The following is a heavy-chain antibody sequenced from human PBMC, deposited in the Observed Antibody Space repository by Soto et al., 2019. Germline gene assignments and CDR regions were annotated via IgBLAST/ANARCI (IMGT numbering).Heavy chain of an antibody. D-gene: IGHD7-27*01. V-gene: IGHV3-23*01. CDR2: ISGGGDAT. Sequence: EVQLLESGGGLVQPGGSLRLSCAGSGFTFFNYAMNWVRQAPGKGLEWVSSISGGGDATFFPDSVRGRFTFSRDNSKNTVTLQMDSLGVEDTAVYYCAIKNLGSTTRPEYWYFDLWGRGTLVTVPS. CDR3: AIKNLGSTTRPEYWYFDL. CDR1: GFTFFNYA. J-gene: IGHJ2*01.